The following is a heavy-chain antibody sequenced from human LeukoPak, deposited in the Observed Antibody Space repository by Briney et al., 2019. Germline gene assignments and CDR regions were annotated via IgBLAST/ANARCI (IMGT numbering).Heavy chain of an antibody. J-gene: IGHJ4*02. Sequence: PSETLSLTCTVSGGSISSYYWSWIRQPPGKGLEWIGYIYYSGTTNYNPSLKSRVSISVDTSKNQFSLKLSSVTAADTAVYYCARGVYIAAAQYAYWGQGTLVTVSS. CDR2: IYYSGTT. V-gene: IGHV4-59*01. CDR1: GGSISSYY. CDR3: ARGVYIAAAQYAY. D-gene: IGHD6-13*01.